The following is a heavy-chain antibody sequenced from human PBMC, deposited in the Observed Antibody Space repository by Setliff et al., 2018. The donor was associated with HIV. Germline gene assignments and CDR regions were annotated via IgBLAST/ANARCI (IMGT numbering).Heavy chain of an antibody. CDR2: VYYSVST. J-gene: IGHJ3*02. CDR3: ARVPRITTLRNAFDI. V-gene: IGHV4-31*03. D-gene: IGHD3-3*01. CDR1: GGSINSGGYY. Sequence: SETLSLTCTVSGGSINSGGYYWSWIRQHPGKGLEWIGYVYYSVSTYYNPSLKSRVTISVDTSKNQFSLKLSSVTAADTAIYYCARVPRITTLRNAFDIWGQGTMVTVSS.